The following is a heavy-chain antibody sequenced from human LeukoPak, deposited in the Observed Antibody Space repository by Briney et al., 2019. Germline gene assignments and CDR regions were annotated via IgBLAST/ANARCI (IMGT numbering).Heavy chain of an antibody. D-gene: IGHD1-1*01. CDR3: ARLFATSFRYYYSYIDV. CDR2: SNHSGST. CDR1: GGSISSYY. V-gene: IGHV4-34*01. J-gene: IGHJ6*03. Sequence: SETLSLACTVSGGSISSYYWSWIRQPPGKWLEWIGESNHSGSTNYNPSLKSRVTISVDTSKNQFSLKLSSVTAADTAVYYCARLFATSFRYYYSYIDVWGKGTTVTISS.